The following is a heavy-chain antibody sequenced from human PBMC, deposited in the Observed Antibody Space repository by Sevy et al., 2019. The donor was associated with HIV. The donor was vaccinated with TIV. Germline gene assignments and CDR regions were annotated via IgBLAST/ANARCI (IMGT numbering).Heavy chain of an antibody. D-gene: IGHD3-16*02. CDR1: GFTFSCYW. CDR3: AREVIKGLGYYYYYMDV. Sequence: GGSLRLSCAASGFTFSCYWMSWVRQAPGKGLEWVANIKQDGSEKYYVDSVKGRFTISRDNAKNSLYLQMNSLRAEDTAVYYCAREVIKGLGYYYYYMDVWGKGTTVTVSS. V-gene: IGHV3-7*03. J-gene: IGHJ6*03. CDR2: IKQDGSEK.